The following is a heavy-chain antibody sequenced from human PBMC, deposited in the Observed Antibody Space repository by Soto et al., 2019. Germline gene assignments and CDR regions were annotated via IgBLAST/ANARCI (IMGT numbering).Heavy chain of an antibody. CDR2: IYHSGST. Sequence: PSETLSLTCAVSGGSISSSNWWSWVRQPPGKGLEWIGEIYHSGSTNYNPSLKSRVTISVDKSKNQFSLKLSSVTAADTAVYYCARVVGGSGSLYYYYGMDVWGQGTTVTVS. V-gene: IGHV4-4*02. CDR1: GGSISSSNW. D-gene: IGHD3-10*01. CDR3: ARVVGGSGSLYYYYGMDV. J-gene: IGHJ6*02.